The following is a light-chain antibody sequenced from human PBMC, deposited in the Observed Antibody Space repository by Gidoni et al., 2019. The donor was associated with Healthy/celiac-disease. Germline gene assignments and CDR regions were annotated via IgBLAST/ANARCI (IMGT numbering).Light chain of an antibody. CDR3: QQRSNWPSALT. CDR1: QSVSSY. CDR2: DAS. J-gene: IGKJ4*01. Sequence: EIVLTQSPATLSLSPGERATLSCRASQSVSSYLAWYQQKPGQAPRLLIYDASNRATGIPARCSGSGSGTDFTLTISSLEPEDFAVYYCQQRSNWPSALTFGGGTKVEIK. V-gene: IGKV3-11*01.